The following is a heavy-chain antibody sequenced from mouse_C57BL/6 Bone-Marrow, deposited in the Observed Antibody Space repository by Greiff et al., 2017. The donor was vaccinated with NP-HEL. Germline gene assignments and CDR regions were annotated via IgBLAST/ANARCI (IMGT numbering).Heavy chain of an antibody. CDR3: ARRWDYGSSSSGYFDV. D-gene: IGHD1-1*01. J-gene: IGHJ1*03. CDR2: IHPNSGST. Sequence: VQLQQPGAELVKPGASVKLSCKASGYTFTSYWMHWVKQRPGQGLEWIGMIHPNSGSTNYNEKFKSKATLTVDKSSSTAYMQLSSLTSEDSAVYYCARRWDYGSSSSGYFDVWGTGTTVTVSS. CDR1: GYTFTSYW. V-gene: IGHV1-64*01.